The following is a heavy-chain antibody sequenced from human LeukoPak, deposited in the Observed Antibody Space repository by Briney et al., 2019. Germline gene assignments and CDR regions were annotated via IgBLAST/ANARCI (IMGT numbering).Heavy chain of an antibody. Sequence: SETLSLTCAVYGGSFSGYYWSWIRQPPGKGLEWIGEINHSGSTNYNPSLKSRVTISVDTSKDQFSLKLSSVTAADTAVYYCASLSSGYFDFDYWGQGTLVTVSS. CDR1: GGSFSGYY. CDR3: ASLSSGYFDFDY. J-gene: IGHJ4*02. CDR2: INHSGST. D-gene: IGHD3-22*01. V-gene: IGHV4-34*01.